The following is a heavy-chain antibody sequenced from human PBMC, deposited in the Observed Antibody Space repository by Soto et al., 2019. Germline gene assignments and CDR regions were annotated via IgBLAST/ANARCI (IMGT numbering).Heavy chain of an antibody. Sequence: QVQLMQSGAEVKKPGASVKVSCKASGYTFTTYDINWVRQAPGQGLKWMGWMNPNRTNTGYAEKFQGRVTMTRDTSISTAYMELSSLRYDDTAVYYCVRGGFLSHDHVIIAPATLGFDPWGQGTLVTVSS. CDR3: VRGGFLSHDHVIIAPATLGFDP. J-gene: IGHJ5*02. V-gene: IGHV1-8*01. D-gene: IGHD2-2*01. CDR1: GYTFTTYD. CDR2: MNPNRTNT.